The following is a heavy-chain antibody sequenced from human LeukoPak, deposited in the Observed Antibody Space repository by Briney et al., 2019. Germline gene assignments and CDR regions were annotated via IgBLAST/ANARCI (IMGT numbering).Heavy chain of an antibody. Sequence: GGSLRLSCAASGFTFSDYYMSWIRQAPGKGLEWVSYISSSGSTIYYADSVKGRFTISRDNAKNSLYLQMNSLRAEDTAVYYCARDLLGYCSSTSCFYDAFDIWGQGTMVTVSS. D-gene: IGHD2-2*01. CDR2: ISSSGSTI. J-gene: IGHJ3*02. V-gene: IGHV3-11*01. CDR1: GFTFSDYY. CDR3: ARDLLGYCSSTSCFYDAFDI.